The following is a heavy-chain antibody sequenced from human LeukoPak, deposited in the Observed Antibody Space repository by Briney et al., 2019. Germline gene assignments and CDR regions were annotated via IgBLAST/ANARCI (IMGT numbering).Heavy chain of an antibody. Sequence: GGSLRLSCAASGFTFSSYAMSWVRQAPGQGLEWFSAISGSGGSICYADSVKGRFTISRDDDKNSLYLQMNSLRAEDTALYYCAKDTSSGYCSGGSCYSGFDYWGQGTLVTVSS. CDR3: AKDTSSGYCSGGSCYSGFDY. V-gene: IGHV3-23*01. D-gene: IGHD2-15*01. J-gene: IGHJ4*02. CDR2: ISGSGGSI. CDR1: GFTFSSYA.